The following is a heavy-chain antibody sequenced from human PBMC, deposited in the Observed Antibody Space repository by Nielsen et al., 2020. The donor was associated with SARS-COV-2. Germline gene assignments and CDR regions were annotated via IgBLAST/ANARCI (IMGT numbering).Heavy chain of an antibody. V-gene: IGHV4-59*01. CDR3: ASWTPRYLHH. Sequence: SETLSLTCTVSGGSISSYYWTWIRQPPGRGLEWIGYIYYSGSTSYNPSLRSRVTISVDTSKNQFSLKLSSVTAADTAVYYCASWTPRYLHHWGQGTLVIVSS. D-gene: IGHD3/OR15-3a*01. J-gene: IGHJ1*01. CDR2: IYYSGST. CDR1: GGSISSYY.